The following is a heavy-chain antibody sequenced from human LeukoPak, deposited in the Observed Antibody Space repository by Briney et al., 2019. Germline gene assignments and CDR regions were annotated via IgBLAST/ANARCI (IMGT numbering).Heavy chain of an antibody. V-gene: IGHV4-4*07. J-gene: IGHJ5*02. D-gene: IGHD6-19*01. Sequence: SETLSLTCTVSGGSMNNYYWSWIRQPAGKALEWIGRTHVTGNTNYNPSLKSRVTMSLDTSKNQFSLKLSSVTAADTAVYYCARIPSVFKDSAWYEAWIDPWGPGILVTVPS. CDR3: ARIPSVFKDSAWYEAWIDP. CDR1: GGSMNNYY. CDR2: THVTGNT.